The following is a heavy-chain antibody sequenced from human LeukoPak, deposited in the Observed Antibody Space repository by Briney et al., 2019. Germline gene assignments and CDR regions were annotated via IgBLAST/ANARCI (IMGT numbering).Heavy chain of an antibody. CDR3: AKRPHFIVATQ. D-gene: IGHD2-15*01. CDR1: GFTFDDYA. J-gene: IGHJ4*02. V-gene: IGHV3-43*02. CDR2: ISGDGGGT. Sequence: GGSLRLSCAASGFTFDDYAMHWVRQAPGKGLEWVSFISGDGGGTYYADSVKGRFTISRDSSRNTLYLQMSSLTAEDTAVYYCAKRPHFIVATQWGQGTLVSVS.